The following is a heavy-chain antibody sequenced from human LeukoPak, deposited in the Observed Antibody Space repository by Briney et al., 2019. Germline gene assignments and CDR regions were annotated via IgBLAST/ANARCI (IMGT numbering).Heavy chain of an antibody. CDR3: ARDSGSYYVY. D-gene: IGHD1-26*01. V-gene: IGHV1-46*01. CDR1: GYTFTSYY. CDR2: INPSGGST. Sequence: ASVKVSCKASGYTFTSYYMHWVRQAPGQGLEGMGIINPSGGSTRSPKKFKGRVTMTRDMSTSTGYMELSSLRSEDTAVYYCARDSGSYYVYWGQGTLVTVSS. J-gene: IGHJ4*02.